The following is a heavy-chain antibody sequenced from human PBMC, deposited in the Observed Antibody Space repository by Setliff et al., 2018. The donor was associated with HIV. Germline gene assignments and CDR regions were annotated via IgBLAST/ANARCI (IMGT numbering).Heavy chain of an antibody. V-gene: IGHV4-61*02. Sequence: PSETLSLTCTVSGGSISSGNYYWTWVRQPAEKGLEWIGRTYTSGSTNYNPSLKSRVTISVDTSKNQFSLRLSSVTAADTAIYYCARDWSGYSSSRGSYYYYMDVWGKGTTVTVSS. D-gene: IGHD6-13*01. CDR1: GGSISSGNYY. J-gene: IGHJ6*03. CDR2: TYTSGST. CDR3: ARDWSGYSSSRGSYYYYMDV.